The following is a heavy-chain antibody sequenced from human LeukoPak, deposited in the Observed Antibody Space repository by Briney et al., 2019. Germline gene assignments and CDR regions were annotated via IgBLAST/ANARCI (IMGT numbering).Heavy chain of an antibody. J-gene: IGHJ5*02. Sequence: GGTLRLPCAASGFTFSSYGMSWVRQAPGKGLECVSIISASGDATKYADSVEGRFTISRDNSKNTLYLQMNSLRAEDTAVYYCARPYSSSWYQGNWFDPWGQGTLVTVSS. D-gene: IGHD6-13*01. V-gene: IGHV3-23*01. CDR1: GFTFSSYG. CDR2: ISASGDAT. CDR3: ARPYSSSWYQGNWFDP.